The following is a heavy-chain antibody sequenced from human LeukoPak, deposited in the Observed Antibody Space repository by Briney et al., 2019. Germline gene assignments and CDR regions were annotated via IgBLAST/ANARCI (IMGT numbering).Heavy chain of an antibody. CDR1: GYTFTSYY. J-gene: IGHJ5*01. D-gene: IGHD2-15*01. Sequence: ASVKVSCKASGYTFTSYYMHWVRQAPGQGLEWVGWISPNSGGTNHAQKFQGRVTMTRDTSISTAYMELSRLRSDDTAVYYCARAGYCSGGSCSDWFDSWGQGTLVTVSS. CDR2: ISPNSGGT. V-gene: IGHV1-2*02. CDR3: ARAGYCSGGSCSDWFDS.